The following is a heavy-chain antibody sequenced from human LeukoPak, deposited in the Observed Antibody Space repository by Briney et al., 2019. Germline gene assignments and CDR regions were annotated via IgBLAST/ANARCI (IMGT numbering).Heavy chain of an antibody. J-gene: IGHJ4*02. CDR1: GGTFSSYT. CDR2: IIPILGIA. V-gene: IGHV1-69*04. D-gene: IGHD4-23*01. Sequence: SVKVSCKASGGTFSSYTISWVRQAPGQGLEWMGRIIPILGIANYAQKFQGRVTITADKSTSTAYMELSSLRSEDTAVYYCARDPPVYGGNCAPDFDYWGQGTLVTVSS. CDR3: ARDPPVYGGNCAPDFDY.